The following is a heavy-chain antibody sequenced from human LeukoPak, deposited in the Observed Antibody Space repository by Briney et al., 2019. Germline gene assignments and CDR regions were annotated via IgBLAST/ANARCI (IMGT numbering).Heavy chain of an antibody. V-gene: IGHV3-21*01. Sequence: GGSLRLSCVTSGFSFNRYSMNWARQAPGKGLEWVSFISSSGSFIYYEDSVKGRFIITRDNAKNSLFLQLNSLRAEDTGVYYCARDQGSYTDYEVDYWGQGTLVTVSS. J-gene: IGHJ4*02. D-gene: IGHD5-12*01. CDR2: ISSSGSFI. CDR3: ARDQGSYTDYEVDY. CDR1: GFSFNRYS.